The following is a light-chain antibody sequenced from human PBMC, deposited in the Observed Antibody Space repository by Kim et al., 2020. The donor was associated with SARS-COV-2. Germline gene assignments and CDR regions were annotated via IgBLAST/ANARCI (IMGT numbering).Light chain of an antibody. CDR3: QQYDNLPRT. V-gene: IGKV1-5*03. J-gene: IGKJ1*01. CDR1: QDVSVW. CDR2: RAS. Sequence: DIQMTQSPSTLSASVGDRVTITCRASQDVSVWLAWYQQKSGKAPRLLIYRASSLETGVPSRFSGSGSGTDFTFTISSLQPEDIATYYCQQYDNLPRTFGQGTKVDIK.